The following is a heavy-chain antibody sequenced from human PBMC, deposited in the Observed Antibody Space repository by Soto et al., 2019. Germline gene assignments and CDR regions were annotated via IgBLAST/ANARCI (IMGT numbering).Heavy chain of an antibody. CDR1: GYTFTSYA. J-gene: IGHJ4*02. V-gene: IGHV1-3*01. D-gene: IGHD1-26*01. Sequence: APVKVSCKASGYTFTSYAMHWVRQAPGQRLEWMGWINAGNGNTKYSQKFQGRVTITRDTSASTAYMELSSLRSEDTAVYYCARARREWELQLDFDYWGQGTLVTVSS. CDR2: INAGNGNT. CDR3: ARARREWELQLDFDY.